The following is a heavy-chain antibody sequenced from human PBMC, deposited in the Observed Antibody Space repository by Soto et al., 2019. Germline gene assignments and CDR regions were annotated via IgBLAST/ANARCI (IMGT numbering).Heavy chain of an antibody. D-gene: IGHD5-12*01. CDR1: GFTVTINY. J-gene: IGHJ4*02. Sequence: EVQVVESGGGLIQPGGSLRLSCAVSGFTVTINYMSWVRQAPGKGLEWVSVIYSGGSTYYADSVKGRFTISRDTSKNTLYLQMTRLSGEDTAVYYCHGYGYWGQGTLVTASS. CDR2: IYSGGST. V-gene: IGHV3-53*01. CDR3: HGYGY.